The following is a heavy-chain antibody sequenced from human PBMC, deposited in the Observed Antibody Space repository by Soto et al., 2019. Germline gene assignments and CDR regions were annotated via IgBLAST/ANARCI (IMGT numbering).Heavy chain of an antibody. CDR1: GYTFTGYY. CDR3: ATSIAAAGTLMNWFDP. V-gene: IGHV1-2*02. CDR2: INPNSGGT. D-gene: IGHD6-13*01. Sequence: ASVKVSCKASGYTFTGYYMHWVRQAPGQGLEWMGWINPNSGGTSYAQKFQGRVTMTRDTSISTAYMELSRLRSDDTAVYYCATSIAAAGTLMNWFDPWGQGTLVTVSS. J-gene: IGHJ5*02.